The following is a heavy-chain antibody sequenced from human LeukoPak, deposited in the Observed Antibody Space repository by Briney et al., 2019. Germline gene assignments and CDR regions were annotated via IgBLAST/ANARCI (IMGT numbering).Heavy chain of an antibody. Sequence: PGGSLRLSCAASGFFFSSYSMNWVRQAPGKGLEWIGNIYYSGSTNYNASFKSRITISVDTSRNQFSLKLTSVTAADTAVYFCARDSALLWFGELDSWGQGTVVTVSS. V-gene: IGHV4-59*12. D-gene: IGHD3-10*01. CDR3: ARDSALLWFGELDS. J-gene: IGHJ5*02. CDR1: GFFFSSYS. CDR2: IYYSGST.